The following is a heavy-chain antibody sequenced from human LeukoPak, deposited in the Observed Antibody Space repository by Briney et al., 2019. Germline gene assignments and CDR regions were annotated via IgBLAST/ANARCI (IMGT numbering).Heavy chain of an antibody. D-gene: IGHD6-13*01. CDR2: IYYSGST. J-gene: IGHJ5*01. CDR3: ARWHSSSWYNWFDS. V-gene: IGHV4-59*01. Sequence: SETLSLTCAVYGGSFSGYYWSWIRQPPGKGLEWIGYIYYSGSTNYNPSLKSRVTISLDTPKNQFSLKLTSVTAADTAVYYCARWHSSSWYNWFDSWGQGTLVTVSS. CDR1: GGSFSGYY.